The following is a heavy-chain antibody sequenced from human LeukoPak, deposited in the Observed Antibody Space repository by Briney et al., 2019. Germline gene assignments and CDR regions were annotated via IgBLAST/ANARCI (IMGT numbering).Heavy chain of an antibody. CDR2: INPSDGST. D-gene: IGHD3-9*01. Sequence: GASVKVSCKASGYTFTSYYIHWVRQAPGQGLEWMGLINPSDGSTNKAQKFQGRVTMTRDTSTNTVYMELSSLRSEDTAVYYCAREPGHSSCYFDYWGQGTLVTVSS. CDR1: GYTFTSYY. J-gene: IGHJ4*02. V-gene: IGHV1-46*01. CDR3: AREPGHSSCYFDY.